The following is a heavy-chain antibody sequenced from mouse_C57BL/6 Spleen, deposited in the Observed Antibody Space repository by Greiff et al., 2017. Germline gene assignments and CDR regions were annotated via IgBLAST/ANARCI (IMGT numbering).Heavy chain of an antibody. CDR2: IYPGDGDT. CDR3: ARSDYGSRGAMDY. Sequence: VQLQQSGPEPVKPGAPVKISCKASGYALSSSWMNWVKQRPGKGLEWIGRIYPGDGDTNYNGKFKGKATLTADKSPSTAYMQLISLTSEYSAVYFCARSDYGSRGAMDYWGQGTSVTVSS. J-gene: IGHJ4*01. D-gene: IGHD1-1*01. CDR1: GYALSSSW. V-gene: IGHV1-82*01.